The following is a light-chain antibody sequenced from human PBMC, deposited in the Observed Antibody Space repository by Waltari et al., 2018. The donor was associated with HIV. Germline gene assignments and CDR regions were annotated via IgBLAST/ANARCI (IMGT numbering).Light chain of an antibody. Sequence: DIQMTQSPSSLSASVGDRVTITCRASQDISNSLAWFQQKPGKAPQSLIYAASSLHTGVPPRFSGSGFGTGFTLTINSLQPDDFATYFCQQSYSSPLTFGPGTKVEIK. CDR2: AAS. CDR3: QQSYSSPLT. CDR1: QDISNS. V-gene: IGKV1-16*01. J-gene: IGKJ3*01.